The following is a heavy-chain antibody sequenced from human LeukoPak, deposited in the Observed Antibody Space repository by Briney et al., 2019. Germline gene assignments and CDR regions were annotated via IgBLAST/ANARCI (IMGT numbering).Heavy chain of an antibody. D-gene: IGHD3-10*01. J-gene: IGHJ4*02. Sequence: PSETLSLTCTVSGGSISSSSYYWGWLRQPPGTGLEWIGSIYYSGSTNYNPSLKSRVTISVDTSKNQFSLKLSSVTAADTAVYYCARVPTYYYGSGSYSYYFDYWGQGTLVTVSS. CDR2: IYYSGST. V-gene: IGHV4-39*07. CDR1: GGSISSSSYY. CDR3: ARVPTYYYGSGSYSYYFDY.